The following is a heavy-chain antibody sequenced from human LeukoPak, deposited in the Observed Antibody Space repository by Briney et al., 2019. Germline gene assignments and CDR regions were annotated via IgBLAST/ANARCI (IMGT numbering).Heavy chain of an antibody. J-gene: IGHJ4*02. CDR1: GGTFNGYY. Sequence: SETLSLTYAVYGGTFNGYYWSWIRQPPGKGPEWIGEINPSGSTNYNPSLKSRVPISVDPSKNQFSLKLSSVTAADTAVYYCARGLEDYGDYFDYWGQGTLVTVSS. CDR2: INPSGST. D-gene: IGHD4-17*01. V-gene: IGHV4-34*01. CDR3: ARGLEDYGDYFDY.